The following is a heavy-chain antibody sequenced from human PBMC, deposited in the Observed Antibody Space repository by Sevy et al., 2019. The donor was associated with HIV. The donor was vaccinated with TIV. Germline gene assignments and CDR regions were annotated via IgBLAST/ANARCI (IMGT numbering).Heavy chain of an antibody. Sequence: GGSLRLSCVASGFTLNSYWMSWVRQAPGKGQEWVANIKQDGSVKYYVASVKGRFTISRDNARNLLYLQMNSLRVEDTALYYCVRAIAADGSFWGQGTLVTVSS. V-gene: IGHV3-7*01. J-gene: IGHJ4*02. D-gene: IGHD6-13*01. CDR2: IKQDGSVK. CDR3: VRAIAADGSF. CDR1: GFTLNSYW.